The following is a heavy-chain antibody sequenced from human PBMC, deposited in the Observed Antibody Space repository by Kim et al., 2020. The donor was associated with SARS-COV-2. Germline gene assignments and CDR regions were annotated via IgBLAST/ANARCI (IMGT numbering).Heavy chain of an antibody. CDR3: VRALYYYDSSGQKYMDV. Sequence: GGSLRLSCSASGFTFSSYAMHWVRQAPGKGLEYVSAISSNRGSTYYADSVKGRFTISRDNSKNTLYLQMSSLRAEDTAVYYCVRALYYYDSSGQKYMDVWGQGTTVTVSS. J-gene: IGHJ6*02. CDR2: ISSNRGST. V-gene: IGHV3-64D*09. CDR1: GFTFSSYA. D-gene: IGHD3-22*01.